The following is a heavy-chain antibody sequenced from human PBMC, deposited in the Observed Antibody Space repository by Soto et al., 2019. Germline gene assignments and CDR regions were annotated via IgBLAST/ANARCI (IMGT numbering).Heavy chain of an antibody. D-gene: IGHD3-3*01. J-gene: IGHJ4*02. CDR1: GYTFTGYF. Sequence: ASVKVSCKASGYTFTGYFMHWVRQAPGQGLEWMGWISAYNGNTNYAQKLQGRVTMTTDTSTSTAYMELRSLRSDDTAVYYCARDLVRYYDFWSGYRSIDYWGQGTLVTVSS. CDR3: ARDLVRYYDFWSGYRSIDY. V-gene: IGHV1-18*04. CDR2: ISAYNGNT.